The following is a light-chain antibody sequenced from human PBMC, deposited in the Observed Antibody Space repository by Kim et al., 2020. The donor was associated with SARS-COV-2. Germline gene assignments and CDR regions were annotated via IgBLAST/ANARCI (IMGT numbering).Light chain of an antibody. J-gene: IGKJ1*01. CDR3: QHRQT. CDR1: QYVTRG. V-gene: IGKV1-5*01. CDR2: DAS. Sequence: PSTRPASVGDRVTITCRATQYVTRGLAWYQQKPGRAPKLLIYDASTLDRGVPSRFRGSGSGTEFTLTINSLQPDDFASYYCQHRQTFGQGTKLEI.